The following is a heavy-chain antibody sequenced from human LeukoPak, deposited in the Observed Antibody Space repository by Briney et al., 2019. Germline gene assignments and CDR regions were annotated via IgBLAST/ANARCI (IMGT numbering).Heavy chain of an antibody. J-gene: IGHJ4*02. Sequence: SETLSLTCTVSGGSISSYYWSWIRQPPGKGLEWIGYIYYSGSTNYNPSLKSRVTISVDTSKNQFSLKLSPVTAADTAVYYCARVWRQQLAIDYWGQGTLVTVSS. CDR1: GGSISSYY. CDR3: ARVWRQQLAIDY. CDR2: IYYSGST. V-gene: IGHV4-59*01. D-gene: IGHD6-13*01.